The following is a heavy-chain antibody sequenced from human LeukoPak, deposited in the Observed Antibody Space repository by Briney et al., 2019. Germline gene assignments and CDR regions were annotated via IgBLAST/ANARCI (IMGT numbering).Heavy chain of an antibody. J-gene: IGHJ6*03. V-gene: IGHV4-34*01. Sequence: SETLSLTCAVYGESFSAFSWNRLPQSPGTGLEWIGEISHRGRTTYNPSLNSRVIISVDASKNQFSLNLTSVTAADTAVYYCARGMVVKFPYMDVWGQGATVTVSS. CDR1: GESFSAFS. CDR3: ARGMVVKFPYMDV. D-gene: IGHD3-22*01. CDR2: ISHRGRT.